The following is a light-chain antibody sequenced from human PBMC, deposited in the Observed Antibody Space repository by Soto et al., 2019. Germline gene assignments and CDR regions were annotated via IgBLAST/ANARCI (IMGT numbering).Light chain of an antibody. J-gene: IGLJ2*01. Sequence: QSVLTQPPSVSGAPGQRVTISCTGSSCNIGAGYDVHWYQQLPGTAPKLLIYGDSNRPSGVPERFSGSKSGTSASLAITGLQAEDEADYYCQSYESSLSASLFGGGTKLTVL. V-gene: IGLV1-40*01. CDR3: QSYESSLSASL. CDR2: GDS. CDR1: SCNIGAGYD.